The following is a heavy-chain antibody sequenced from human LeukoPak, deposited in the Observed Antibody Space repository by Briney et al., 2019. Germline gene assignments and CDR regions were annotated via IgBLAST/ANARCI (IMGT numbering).Heavy chain of an antibody. D-gene: IGHD2-21*02. CDR1: GFTLSSNY. J-gene: IGHJ4*02. V-gene: IGHV3-66*01. Sequence: GGSLRLSCAASGFTLSSNYMSWVRQAPGKGLEWVSVIYSGGGTYYADSVKGRFTISRDNSKNTVYLQMNSLRAEDTAVYYCATETADYWGQGTLVTVSS. CDR2: IYSGGGT. CDR3: ATETADY.